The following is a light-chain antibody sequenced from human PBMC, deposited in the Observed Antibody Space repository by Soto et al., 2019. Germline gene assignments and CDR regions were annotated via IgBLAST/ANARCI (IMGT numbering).Light chain of an antibody. CDR2: KAS. CDR1: QSISSW. Sequence: DIQMTQSPSTLSASVGDRVTITCRASQSISSWLAWYQQKPGKAPNLLVYKASRLESGVPSRFSGSGSGTEFTLTISSLQPDDFATYYCQQYHSYSYTFGRGTQVDIK. CDR3: QQYHSYSYT. J-gene: IGKJ2*01. V-gene: IGKV1-5*03.